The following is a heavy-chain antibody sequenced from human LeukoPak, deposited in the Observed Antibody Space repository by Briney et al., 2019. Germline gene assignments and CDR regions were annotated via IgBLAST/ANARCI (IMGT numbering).Heavy chain of an antibody. CDR3: AKISNYDFWSGYYPYRDFDAFDI. Sequence: GASVKVSCKASGYTFTSYGISWVRQAPGQGLEWMGWISAYNGNTNYAQKLQGRVTMTTDTSTSTAYMELRSLRSDDTAVYYCAKISNYDFWSGYYPYRDFDAFDIWGQGTMVTVSS. V-gene: IGHV1-18*01. CDR1: GYTFTSYG. CDR2: ISAYNGNT. D-gene: IGHD3-3*01. J-gene: IGHJ3*02.